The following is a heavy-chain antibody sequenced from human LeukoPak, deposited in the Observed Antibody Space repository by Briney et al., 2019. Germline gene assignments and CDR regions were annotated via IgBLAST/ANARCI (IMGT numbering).Heavy chain of an antibody. CDR1: GGSISGYY. CDR2: INHSGST. V-gene: IGHV4-34*01. Sequence: SETLSLTCTVSGGSISGYYWSWIRQPPGKGLEWIGEINHSGSTNYNPSLKSRVTISVDTSKNQFSLKLSSVTAADTAVYYCASIYDSSGYSDAFDIWGQGTMVTVSS. CDR3: ASIYDSSGYSDAFDI. D-gene: IGHD3-22*01. J-gene: IGHJ3*02.